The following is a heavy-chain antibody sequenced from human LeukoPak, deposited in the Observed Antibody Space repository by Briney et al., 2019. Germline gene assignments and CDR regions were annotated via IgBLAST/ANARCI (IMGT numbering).Heavy chain of an antibody. CDR3: ATEGSFDY. J-gene: IGHJ4*02. CDR2: ISFDASNK. CDR1: GFTFSSYG. V-gene: IGHV3-30*03. Sequence: GRSLRLSCAASGFTFSSYGMHWVRQAPGKGLEWVAVISFDASNKYYAGSVKGRFTISRDNSKNTLYLQMNSLRAEDAAVYYCATEGSFDYWGQGTLVTVSS.